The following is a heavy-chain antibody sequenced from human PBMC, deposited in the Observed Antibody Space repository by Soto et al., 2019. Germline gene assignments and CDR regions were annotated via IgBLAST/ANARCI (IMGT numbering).Heavy chain of an antibody. J-gene: IGHJ4*02. CDR2: IKSKTDGGTT. D-gene: IGHD5-18*01. CDR3: TTAPQYSYGSNFDY. CDR1: GFTFTNAW. V-gene: IGHV3-15*01. Sequence: PGGSLRLSCAASGFTFTNAWMSWVRQAPGKGLEWVGRIKSKTDGGTTDYAAPVKGRFTISRDDSKNTLYLQMNSLKTEDTAVYYCTTAPQYSYGSNFDYWGQGTLVTVSS.